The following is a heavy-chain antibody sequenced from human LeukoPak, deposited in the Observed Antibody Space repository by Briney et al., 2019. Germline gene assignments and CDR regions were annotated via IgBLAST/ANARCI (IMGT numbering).Heavy chain of an antibody. J-gene: IGHJ4*02. Sequence: RGSLRLSSAASGLTFSSHAMHWVRQAPGKGLEYVSAIVSNGGNTYYADSVRGTFTISRDNSKDTVYLQIGSLRPEDTAVYYCARGGYYAATDSWGQGALVTVSS. D-gene: IGHD3-3*01. CDR2: IVSNGGNT. CDR3: ARGGYYAATDS. V-gene: IGHV3-64*02. CDR1: GLTFSSHA.